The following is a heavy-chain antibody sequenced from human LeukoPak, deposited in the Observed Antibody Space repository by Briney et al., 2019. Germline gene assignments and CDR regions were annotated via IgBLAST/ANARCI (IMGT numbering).Heavy chain of an antibody. CDR3: ARLMGYSYGYVDY. D-gene: IGHD5-18*01. Sequence: SETLSLTCTVSGGSISSSSYYWGWLRQPPGTGLEWIGSIYYSGSTYYNPSLKSRVTISVDTSKNQFSLKLSSVTAADTAVYYCARLMGYSYGYVDYWGQGTLVTVSS. J-gene: IGHJ4*02. CDR1: GGSISSSSYY. V-gene: IGHV4-39*01. CDR2: IYYSGST.